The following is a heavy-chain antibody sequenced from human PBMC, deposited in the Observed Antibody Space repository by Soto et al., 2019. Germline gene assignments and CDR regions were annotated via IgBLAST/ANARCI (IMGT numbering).Heavy chain of an antibody. D-gene: IGHD1-7*01. J-gene: IGHJ6*03. Sequence: TLSLTCTVSGGSLSSYYWSWIRQPPGKGLEWIGYIYYSGSTNYNPSLKSRVTISVDTSKNQFSLKLSSVTAADTAVYYCARGTTGYYYYYMDVWGKGTTVTVSS. CDR1: GGSLSSYY. V-gene: IGHV4-59*01. CDR3: ARGTTGYYYYYMDV. CDR2: IYYSGST.